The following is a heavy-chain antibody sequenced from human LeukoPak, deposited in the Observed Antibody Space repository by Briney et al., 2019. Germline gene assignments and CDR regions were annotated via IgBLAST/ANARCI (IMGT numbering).Heavy chain of an antibody. CDR2: ISFDGGAK. J-gene: IGHJ4*02. D-gene: IGHD2-15*01. CDR3: ATQGRDHCRGGSCYLFDY. Sequence: GGSLRLSCAASGFTFISFGMHWVRQAPGKGLQWVALISFDGGAKYYADSVKGRFTISRDNSKDTLFLQMNSLRPEDTAVYYCATQGRDHCRGGSCYLFDYWGQGTLVTVSS. V-gene: IGHV3-30*03. CDR1: GFTFISFG.